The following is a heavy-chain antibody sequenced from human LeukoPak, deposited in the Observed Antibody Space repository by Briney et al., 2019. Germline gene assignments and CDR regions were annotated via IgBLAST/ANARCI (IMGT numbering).Heavy chain of an antibody. J-gene: IGHJ4*02. D-gene: IGHD6-19*01. CDR3: AIDQPVAGVSNFDS. CDR1: GYTFTSYY. Sequence: ASVKVSCKASGYTFTSYYMHWVRQAPGQGLEWMGWINPNTGNPTYAQAFTGRFVFSLDTSVSTAYLQISSLNTEDTAVYYCAIDQPVAGVSNFDSWGQGTLVTVSS. V-gene: IGHV7-4-1*02. CDR2: INPNTGNP.